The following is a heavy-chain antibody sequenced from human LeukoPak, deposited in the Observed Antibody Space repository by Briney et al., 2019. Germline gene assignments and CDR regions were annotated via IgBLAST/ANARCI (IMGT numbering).Heavy chain of an antibody. V-gene: IGHV3-7*01. Sequence: GGSLRLSCAASGFTFSSYWMSSVRQAPGKGLEWVANIKQDGSEKYYVDSVEGRFTISRDNAKNSLYLQMNSLRAEDTAVYYCARGGVNTFWSGYYGDAFDIWGQGTMVTVSS. CDR3: ARGGVNTFWSGYYGDAFDI. D-gene: IGHD3-3*01. J-gene: IGHJ3*02. CDR1: GFTFSSYW. CDR2: IKQDGSEK.